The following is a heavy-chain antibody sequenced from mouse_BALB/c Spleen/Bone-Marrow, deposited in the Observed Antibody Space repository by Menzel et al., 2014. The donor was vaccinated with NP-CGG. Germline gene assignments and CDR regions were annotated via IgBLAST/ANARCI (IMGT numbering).Heavy chain of an antibody. CDR3: ARRGYGYGFAY. V-gene: IGHV1-69*02. CDR1: GYTFTSYW. J-gene: IGHJ3*01. D-gene: IGHD1-2*01. Sequence: VQLQQSGAELVKPGAPVKLSCKASGYTFTSYWMNWVKQRPGRGLEWNGRIDPSDGETHYNQKFKDKTTLTVDKSSSTAYIQLSSLTSEDSAVYYCARRGYGYGFAYWGQGTLVTVSA. CDR2: IDPSDGET.